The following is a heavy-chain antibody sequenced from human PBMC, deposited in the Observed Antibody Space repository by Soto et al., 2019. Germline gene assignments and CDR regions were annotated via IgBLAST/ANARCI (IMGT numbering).Heavy chain of an antibody. CDR1: GGSISSHY. CDR2: VYHNGNT. Sequence: PSETLSLTCIVSGGSISSHYWSWIRQAPGQGLEWIGYVYHNGNTNNNPSLRIRVTISIDTSRNHFSLKLNSVTAADTAVYYCARGFCTGVGCQFNYFDYWGQGALVTVSS. V-gene: IGHV4-59*11. D-gene: IGHD2-8*02. CDR3: ARGFCTGVGCQFNYFDY. J-gene: IGHJ4*02.